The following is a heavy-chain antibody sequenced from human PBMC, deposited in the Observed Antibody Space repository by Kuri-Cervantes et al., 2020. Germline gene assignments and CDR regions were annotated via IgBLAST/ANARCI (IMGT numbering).Heavy chain of an antibody. CDR2: IYYSGST. V-gene: IGHV4-59*08. J-gene: IGHJ3*02. Sequence: SETLSLTCTVSGGSISSYYWSWIRQPPGKGLEWIGYIYYSGSTNYNPSLKSRVTISVDTSKNQFSLKLSSVTAADTAVYHCGLAAAEVKDAFDIWGQGTMVTVSS. D-gene: IGHD6-13*01. CDR3: GLAAAEVKDAFDI. CDR1: GGSISSYY.